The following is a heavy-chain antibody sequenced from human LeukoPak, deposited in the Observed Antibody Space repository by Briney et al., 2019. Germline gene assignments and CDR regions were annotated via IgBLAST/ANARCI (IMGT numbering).Heavy chain of an antibody. V-gene: IGHV3-21*01. CDR1: GFSFRSYS. D-gene: IGHD3-10*01. Sequence: GGSLRLSCAAAGFSFRSYSMNWVRQAPGKGLEWVSFITSTSSDLFYANSVKGRFTASRDNARNSLYLQMNNPRAEDTAVYYCARAAGHYFDYWGQGSLVTVSS. J-gene: IGHJ4*02. CDR3: ARAAGHYFDY. CDR2: ITSTSSDL.